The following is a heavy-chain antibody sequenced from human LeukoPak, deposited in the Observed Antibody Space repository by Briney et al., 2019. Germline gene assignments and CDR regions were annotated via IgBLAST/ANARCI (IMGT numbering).Heavy chain of an antibody. CDR3: ARVAVPQAG. Sequence: PSETLSLTCAVYGGSFSCYYWSWIRQPPGKGLEWIGEINHSGSTNYNPSLKSRVTISVDTSKNQFSLKLSSVTAADTAVYYCARVAVPQAGWGQGTLVTVSS. J-gene: IGHJ4*02. D-gene: IGHD6-19*01. CDR1: GGSFSCYY. CDR2: INHSGST. V-gene: IGHV4-34*01.